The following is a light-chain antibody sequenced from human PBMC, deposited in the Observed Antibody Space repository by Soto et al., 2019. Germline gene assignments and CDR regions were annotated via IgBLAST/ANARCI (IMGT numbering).Light chain of an antibody. CDR2: WAS. V-gene: IGKV4-1*01. CDR3: QQYYSTPRT. Sequence: DIVMTQSPDSLAVSLGERATINCKSSQNVLYKSNNENYLAWYQQKPGQPPKLLIYWASTRKPGVPDRFSGSGSGSDFTLTISSLQAEDVAVYYCQQYYSTPRTFGQGTKVEIK. CDR1: QNVLYKSNNENY. J-gene: IGKJ1*01.